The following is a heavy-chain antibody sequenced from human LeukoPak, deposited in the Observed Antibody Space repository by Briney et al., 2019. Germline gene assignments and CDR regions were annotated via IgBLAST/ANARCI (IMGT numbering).Heavy chain of an antibody. CDR2: ICDSGSSI. CDR1: GFTFSNYE. CDR3: ARVTIVGPTADY. D-gene: IGHD1-26*01. V-gene: IGHV3-48*03. Sequence: PGESLRLSCAASGFTFSNYEMNWVRQAPGKGLEWVAYICDSGSSIYYADSVKGRFTISRDNAKSSLYLQMNSLRADDTAVYYCARVTIVGPTADYWGQGTLVTVSS. J-gene: IGHJ4*02.